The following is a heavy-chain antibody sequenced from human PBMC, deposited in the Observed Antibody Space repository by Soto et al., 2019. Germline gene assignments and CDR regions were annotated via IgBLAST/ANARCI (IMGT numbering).Heavy chain of an antibody. D-gene: IGHD6-13*01. J-gene: IGHJ4*02. CDR1: GFTFSSYS. CDR3: AREGGQIAAETPFDY. V-gene: IGHV3-21*01. Sequence: PGGSLRLSCAASGFTFSSYSMNWVRQAPGKGLEWVSSISSSSSYIYYADSVKGRFTISRDNAKSSLYLQMNSLRAEDTAVYYCAREGGQIAAETPFDYWGQGTLVTVSS. CDR2: ISSSSSYI.